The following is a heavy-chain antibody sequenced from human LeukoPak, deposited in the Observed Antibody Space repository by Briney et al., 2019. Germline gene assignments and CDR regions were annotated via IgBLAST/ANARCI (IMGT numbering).Heavy chain of an antibody. V-gene: IGHV3-21*01. Sequence: GGSLRLSCTASGFTFSNHAMTWVRQAPGKGLEWVSSMSSGGTYIYYADSVRGRFTISRDNAKNSLYLVMNGLRAEDTATYYCARDRPTGASRVFVVQWGQGTLVTVSS. CDR3: ARDRPTGASRVFVVQ. CDR1: GFTFSNHA. CDR2: MSSGGTYI. D-gene: IGHD2-15*01. J-gene: IGHJ4*02.